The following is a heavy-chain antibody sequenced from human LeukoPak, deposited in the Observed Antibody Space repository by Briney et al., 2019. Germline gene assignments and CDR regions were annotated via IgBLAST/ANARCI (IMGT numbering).Heavy chain of an antibody. D-gene: IGHD3-3*01. V-gene: IGHV3-74*01. CDR3: ARDRDDFWTGAPDV. J-gene: IGHJ6*02. Sequence: PGGSLRLSCAASGFTFSSYWMHWVRQAPGMGLVWVSRINSDGSSTSYADSVKGRFTISRDNAKNTLYLQMNSLRAEDTAVYYCARDRDDFWTGAPDVWGQGTTVTVSS. CDR2: INSDGSST. CDR1: GFTFSSYW.